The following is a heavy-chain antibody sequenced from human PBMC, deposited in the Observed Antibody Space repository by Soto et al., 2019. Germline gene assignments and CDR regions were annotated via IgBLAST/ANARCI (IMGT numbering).Heavy chain of an antibody. V-gene: IGHV1-18*01. D-gene: IGHD2-15*01. Sequence: QVHLVQSGAEVKKPGASVKVSCKTSGYSFTTHGINWVRQAPGQGLEWMGWINPYNGNTNYPQNLQGRVPVSTDTSPCTVYMELRGLRSDDTAVYYCAGDDCMSGLCYQCDYWGRGGLVTVA. CDR1: GYSFTTHG. J-gene: IGHJ4*02. CDR2: INPYNGNT. CDR3: AGDDCMSGLCYQCDY.